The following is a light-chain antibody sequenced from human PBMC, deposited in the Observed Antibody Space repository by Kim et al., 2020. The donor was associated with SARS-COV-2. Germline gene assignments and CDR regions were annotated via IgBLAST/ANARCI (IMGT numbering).Light chain of an antibody. J-gene: IGKJ1*01. CDR1: QSISSS. Sequence: SASVGGRVTVSCRASQSISSSLAWYQQKPGKAPDLLIDAASTLERGVPSRFSGTGSGTEFTLTSSSLQSDDLATYYCQQYSSYSTFGQGTKVEIK. CDR2: AAS. CDR3: QQYSSYST. V-gene: IGKV1-5*01.